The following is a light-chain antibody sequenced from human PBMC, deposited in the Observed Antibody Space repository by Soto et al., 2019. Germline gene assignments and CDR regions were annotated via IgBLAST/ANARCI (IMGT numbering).Light chain of an antibody. CDR2: EVS. CDR3: SSYTSSSTLV. CDR1: SSDVGSYNR. Sequence: QSALTQPPSVSGSPGQSVTISCTGTSSDVGSYNRVSWYQQPPGTAPKLMIYEVSNRPSGVPDPFSGSKSGNTASLTISGLQAEDEADYYCSSYTSSSTLVFGGGTKLTVL. V-gene: IGLV2-18*02. J-gene: IGLJ2*01.